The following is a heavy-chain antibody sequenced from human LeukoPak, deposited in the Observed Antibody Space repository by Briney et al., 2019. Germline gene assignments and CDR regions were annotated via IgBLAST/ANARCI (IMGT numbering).Heavy chain of an antibody. CDR2: ISRDAGGT. D-gene: IGHD3-10*01. CDR3: VRRHAPWFGEEVDF. Sequence: GGSLRLSCSASGFTFSSYGMQWVRQAPGKGLEYVSAISRDAGGTYTPDSVKGRFTISRDNAKTTLNLQMTSQRPETTAVSYCVRRHAPWFGEEVDFWGQGTLVTVSS. CDR1: GFTFSSYG. V-gene: IGHV3-64D*06. J-gene: IGHJ4*02.